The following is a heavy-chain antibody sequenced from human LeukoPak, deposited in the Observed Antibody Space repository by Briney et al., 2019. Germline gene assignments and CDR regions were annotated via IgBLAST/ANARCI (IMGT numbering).Heavy chain of an antibody. CDR3: ARHQYSESAHFAY. CDR2: IYYSGTT. D-gene: IGHD1-26*01. CDR1: GGSISTSSYF. J-gene: IGHJ4*02. Sequence: PSETLSLTCTVSGGSISTSSYFWAWIRQPPGKGLEWIGSIYYSGTTFYNPSLKSRVTISEDPSKNQFSLKVSSVTAADTAVYYCARHQYSESAHFAYWGQGTLVAVSS. V-gene: IGHV4-39*01.